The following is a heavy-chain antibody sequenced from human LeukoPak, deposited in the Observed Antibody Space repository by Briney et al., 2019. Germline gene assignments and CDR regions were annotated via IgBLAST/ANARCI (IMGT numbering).Heavy chain of an antibody. V-gene: IGHV4-38-2*02. J-gene: IGHJ4*02. D-gene: IGHD3-22*01. CDR1: GYSISSGYC. CDR2: IYHSGST. CDR3: ASKPDYYDSSGYFGY. Sequence: SETLSLTCTVSGYSISSGYCWGWIRQPPGKGLERIGSIYHSGSTYYNPSLKSRVTISVDTSKNQFSLKLSSVTAADTAVYYCASKPDYYDSSGYFGYRGQGTLVTVSS.